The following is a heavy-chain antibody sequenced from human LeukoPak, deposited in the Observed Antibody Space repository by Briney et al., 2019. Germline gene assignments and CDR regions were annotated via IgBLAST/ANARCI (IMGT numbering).Heavy chain of an antibody. CDR2: INANSGGT. CDR1: GYTFTGYY. V-gene: IGHV1-2*02. J-gene: IGHJ6*02. Sequence: ASVKVSCKASGYTFTGYYMHWVRQAPGQGLEWMGWINANSGGTNYAQKFQGRVTMTRDTSISTAYMELSRLRSDDTAVYYCASELWFGELYSMDVWGQGTTVTVSS. CDR3: ASELWFGELYSMDV. D-gene: IGHD3-10*01.